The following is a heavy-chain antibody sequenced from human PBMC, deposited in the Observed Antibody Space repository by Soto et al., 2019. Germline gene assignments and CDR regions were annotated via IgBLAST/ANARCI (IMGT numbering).Heavy chain of an antibody. CDR1: GLIFSDSD. CDR3: ARASGYYDTSGYYGAFYYYGMDV. V-gene: IGHV3-48*02. Sequence: PGGSLRLSCAASGLIFSDSDMNWVRQAPGKGPEWVSYISSSGSTIYYADSVEGRFTISRDNAKNSLYLQMNSLRDEDTAVYYCARASGYYDTSGYYGAFYYYGMDVWGQGAMVTVSS. CDR2: ISSSGSTI. J-gene: IGHJ6*02. D-gene: IGHD3-22*01.